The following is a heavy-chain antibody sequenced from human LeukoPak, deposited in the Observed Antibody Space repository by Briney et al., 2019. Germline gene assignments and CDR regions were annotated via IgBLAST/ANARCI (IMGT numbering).Heavy chain of an antibody. Sequence: PGGSLRLSCAASGFAFSNYAMHWVRQAPGKGLEWVAIISYDASNKHYADSVKGRFTISRDNSKNTLYLQMNSLRAEDTAVYYCARDYYDSSGYHREVDYWGQGTLVTVSS. CDR3: ARDYYDSSGYHREVDY. CDR1: GFAFSNYA. J-gene: IGHJ4*02. V-gene: IGHV3-30-3*01. D-gene: IGHD3-22*01. CDR2: ISYDASNK.